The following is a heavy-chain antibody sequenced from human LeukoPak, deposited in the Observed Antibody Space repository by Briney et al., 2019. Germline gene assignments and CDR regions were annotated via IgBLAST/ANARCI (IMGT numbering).Heavy chain of an antibody. J-gene: IGHJ4*02. CDR1: GFTFDDYA. D-gene: IGHD3-9*01. CDR2: ISWNSGSI. V-gene: IGHV3-9*01. CDR3: AKVDPRRRYYDISKGYFDY. Sequence: GGSLRLSCAASGFTFDDYAMHWVRQAPGKGLEWVSGISWNSGSIGYADSVKGRFTITRVNAKNSLYLQMNSLRAEDTALYYCAKVDPRRRYYDISKGYFDYWGQGTLVTVSS.